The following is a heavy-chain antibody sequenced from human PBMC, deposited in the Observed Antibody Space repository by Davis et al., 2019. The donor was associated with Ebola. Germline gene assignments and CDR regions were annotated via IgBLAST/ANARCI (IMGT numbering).Heavy chain of an antibody. V-gene: IGHV3-30*03. CDR3: AREKYQLRRDYYYYYGMDV. CDR1: GFTFSSYG. J-gene: IGHJ6*02. CDR2: ISYDGSNK. Sequence: PGGSLRLSCAASGFTFSSYGMHWVRQAPGKGLEWVAVISYDGSNKYYADSVKGRFTISRDNSKNTLYLQMNSLRAEDTAVYYCAREKYQLRRDYYYYYGMDVWGQGTTVTVSS. D-gene: IGHD2-2*01.